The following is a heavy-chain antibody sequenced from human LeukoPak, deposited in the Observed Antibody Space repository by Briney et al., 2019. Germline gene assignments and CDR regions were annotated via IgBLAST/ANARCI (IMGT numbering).Heavy chain of an antibody. J-gene: IGHJ5*02. Sequence: GWSLRLSCAASGFTFSSYSMNWVRQAPGKGLEWVSYISSSSSTIYYADSVKGRFTISRDNAKNSLYLQMNSLRAEDTAVYYCARDLVTIFENWFDPWGQGTLVTVSS. CDR1: GFTFSSYS. CDR3: ARDLVTIFENWFDP. V-gene: IGHV3-48*01. CDR2: ISSSSSTI. D-gene: IGHD3-3*01.